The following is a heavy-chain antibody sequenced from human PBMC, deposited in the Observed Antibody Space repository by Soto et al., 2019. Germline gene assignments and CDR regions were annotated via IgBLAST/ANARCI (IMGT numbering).Heavy chain of an antibody. D-gene: IGHD3-3*01. CDR2: ISGSGGST. J-gene: IGHJ4*02. CDR3: AKSPSQLEARHFDY. CDR1: GFTFSSYA. V-gene: IGHV3-23*01. Sequence: GGSLRPSCAASGFTFSSYAMSWVRQAPGKGLEWVSAISGSGGSTYYADSVKGRFTISRDNSKNTLYLQMNSLRAEDTAVYYCAKSPSQLEARHFDYWGQGTLVTVSS.